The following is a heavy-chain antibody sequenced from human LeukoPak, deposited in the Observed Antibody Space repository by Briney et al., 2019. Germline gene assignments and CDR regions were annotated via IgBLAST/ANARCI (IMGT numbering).Heavy chain of an antibody. CDR2: IKKDGSEK. V-gene: IGHV3-7*01. J-gene: IGHJ4*02. CDR1: GFTFSDHW. CDR3: ARGPSYGARCDYLDY. Sequence: GGSLRLSCAASGFTFSDHWMSWVRQVPGKGLEWVADIKKDGSEKNEVDSAKGRFTISRDNAKNSLYLEMNSLRAEDTAVYYCARGPSYGARCDYLDYWGQGALVTVSS. D-gene: IGHD4/OR15-4a*01.